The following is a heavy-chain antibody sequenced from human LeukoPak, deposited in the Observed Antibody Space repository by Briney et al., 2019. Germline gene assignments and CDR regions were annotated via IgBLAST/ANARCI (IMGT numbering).Heavy chain of an antibody. Sequence: GGSLKLSCVASGFTFHTYGMNWFRQAPGKGLEWVAVISYDGSNKYYADSVKGRFTISRDNSKNTLYLQMNSLRAEDTAVYYCARDFSIAAAGTPYYWGQGTLVTVSS. CDR2: ISYDGSNK. V-gene: IGHV3-30*19. D-gene: IGHD6-13*01. J-gene: IGHJ4*02. CDR1: GFTFHTYG. CDR3: ARDFSIAAAGTPYY.